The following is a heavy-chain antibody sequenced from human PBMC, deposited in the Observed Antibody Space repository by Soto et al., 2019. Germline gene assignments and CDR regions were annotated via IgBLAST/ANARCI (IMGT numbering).Heavy chain of an antibody. CDR1: GGSIYSYY. D-gene: IGHD2-15*01. Sequence: PSETLSLTCSASGGSIYSYYWGWIRRPPGKNLECIGSIYYSGYTYYNPSLKSRVSMWVDTSTSHFSLNVNSVTAADTAVYYCARIVTSNLVACWGQGTLVTVSS. CDR3: ARIVTSNLVAC. V-gene: IGHV4-59*01. J-gene: IGHJ4*02. CDR2: IYYSGYT.